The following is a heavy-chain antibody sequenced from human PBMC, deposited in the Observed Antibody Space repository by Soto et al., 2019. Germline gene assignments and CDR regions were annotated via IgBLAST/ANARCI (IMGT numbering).Heavy chain of an antibody. D-gene: IGHD6-19*01. J-gene: IGHJ5*02. Sequence: GASVKVSCKASGYTFTSYDINWVRQATGQGLEWMGWMISSSGNTVYAQKFQGRATMTRNTSISTAYMELSSLTSEDTAVYYCARGSSGWYDPWGQGTLVTVPQ. CDR2: MISSSGNT. CDR1: GYTFTSYD. V-gene: IGHV1-8*01. CDR3: ARGSSGWYDP.